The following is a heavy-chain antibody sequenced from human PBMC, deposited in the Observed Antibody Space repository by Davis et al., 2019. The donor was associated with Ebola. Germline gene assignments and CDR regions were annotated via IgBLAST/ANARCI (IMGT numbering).Heavy chain of an antibody. CDR3: ARRDCSGGSCYSAAFDI. CDR2: IIPIFGTA. D-gene: IGHD2-15*01. CDR1: GGTFSSYA. J-gene: IGHJ3*02. Sequence: SVKVSCKASGGTFSSYAISWVRQAPGQGLEWMGGIIPIFGTANYAQKLQGRVTMTTDTSTSTAYMELRSLRSDDTAVYYCARRDCSGGSCYSAAFDIWGQGTMVTVSS. V-gene: IGHV1-69*05.